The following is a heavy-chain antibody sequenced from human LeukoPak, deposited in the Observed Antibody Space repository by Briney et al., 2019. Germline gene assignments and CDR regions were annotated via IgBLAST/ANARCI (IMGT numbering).Heavy chain of an antibody. V-gene: IGHV3-53*01. CDR2: IDSDGNT. CDR1: GFTVNNNY. D-gene: IGHD3-3*01. Sequence: PGGALRLPFAASGFTVNNNYMTWVRQAPGKGLDLVSVIDSDGNTYYADSVMGRFSISRDNSKNMVFLQMNSLRAEDTAVYYCARGLHDLWRGHMGYWGQGTLVTVSS. CDR3: ARGLHDLWRGHMGY. J-gene: IGHJ4*02.